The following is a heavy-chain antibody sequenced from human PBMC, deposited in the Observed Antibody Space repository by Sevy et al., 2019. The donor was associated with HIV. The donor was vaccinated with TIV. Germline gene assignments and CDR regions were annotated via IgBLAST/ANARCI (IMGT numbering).Heavy chain of an antibody. CDR1: GFTFSSYA. V-gene: IGHV3-23*01. D-gene: IGHD3-16*01. J-gene: IGHJ6*02. CDR2: ISGSGGST. Sequence: WGSLRLSCAASGFTFSSYAMSWVRQAPGKGLEWVSAISGSGGSTYYADSVKGRFTISRDNSKNTLYLQMNSLRAEDTAVYYCAKMITSYYYYGMDVWGQGTTVTVSS. CDR3: AKMITSYYYYGMDV.